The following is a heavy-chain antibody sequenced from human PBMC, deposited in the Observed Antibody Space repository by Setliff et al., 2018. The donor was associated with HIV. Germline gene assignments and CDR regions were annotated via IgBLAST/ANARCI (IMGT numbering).Heavy chain of an antibody. CDR3: AGPTPSSSSWYYYGMDV. D-gene: IGHD6-13*01. Sequence: SVKVSCKASGDTFSNYVMSWVRQAPGQGLEWMGGIIPIFGTANYAQKFQGRVTITTDESTSTAYMELSSLRSEDTAVYYCAGPTPSSSSWYYYGMDVWGQGTTVTVSS. CDR1: GDTFSNYV. J-gene: IGHJ6*02. V-gene: IGHV1-69*05. CDR2: IIPIFGTA.